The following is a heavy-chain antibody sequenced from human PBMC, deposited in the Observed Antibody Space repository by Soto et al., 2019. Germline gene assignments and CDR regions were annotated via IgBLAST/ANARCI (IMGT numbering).Heavy chain of an antibody. CDR2: ISTDASST. CDR1: GFTVSSYW. J-gene: IGHJ1*01. D-gene: IGHD2-8*01. V-gene: IGHV3-74*01. CDR3: ARLPTKSPQN. Sequence: EVQLVESGGGLVQPGGSLRLSCAASGFTVSSYWMHWVRQAPGKGLVWVSSISTDASSTSYADPVKGRFTISRDNAKNTLYLQMNSVRADDTAVYYCARLPTKSPQNWGQGTLVIVSP.